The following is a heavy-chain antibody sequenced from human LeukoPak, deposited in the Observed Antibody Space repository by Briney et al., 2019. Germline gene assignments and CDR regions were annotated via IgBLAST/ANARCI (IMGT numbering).Heavy chain of an antibody. Sequence: PSETLSLTCTVSGGSISSYYWSWIRQPPGKGLEWIGYIFYSGHRNYNPSLKSRVTISVDTSKNQFSLKLSSVTAADTAVYYCASVPESGYCSSTSCYEGSEYFQHWGQGTLVTVTS. J-gene: IGHJ1*01. V-gene: IGHV4-59*01. CDR3: ASVPESGYCSSTSCYEGSEYFQH. CDR1: GGSISSYY. CDR2: IFYSGHR. D-gene: IGHD2-2*01.